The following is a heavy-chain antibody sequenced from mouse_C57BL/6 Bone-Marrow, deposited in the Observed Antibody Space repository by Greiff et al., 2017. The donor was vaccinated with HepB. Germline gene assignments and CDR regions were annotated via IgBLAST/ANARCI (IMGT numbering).Heavy chain of an antibody. CDR2: IHPNSGST. V-gene: IGHV1-64*01. J-gene: IGHJ1*03. Sequence: QVQLQQPGAELVKPGASVKLSCKASGYTFTSYWMHWVKQRPGQGLEWIGMIHPNSGSTNYNEKFKSKATLTVDKSSSTAYMQLSSLTSEDSAVYYCARFEGYCGSSWYFDVWGTGTTVTVSS. D-gene: IGHD1-1*01. CDR1: GYTFTSYW. CDR3: ARFEGYCGSSWYFDV.